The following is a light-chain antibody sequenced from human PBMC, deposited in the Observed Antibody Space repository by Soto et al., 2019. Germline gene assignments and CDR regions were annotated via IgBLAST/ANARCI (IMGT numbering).Light chain of an antibody. CDR2: DAS. V-gene: IGKV1D-13*01. Sequence: AIQLTQSPSSLSASVGDRDTITCRASQGVSSSLAWYQQKPGTAPKLLIYDASDLETGVPSRFSGSGSGTDFTLTISSLQPEDFATYYCQQFNNYPLPFGQGTRLEIK. CDR3: QQFNNYPLP. J-gene: IGKJ5*01. CDR1: QGVSSS.